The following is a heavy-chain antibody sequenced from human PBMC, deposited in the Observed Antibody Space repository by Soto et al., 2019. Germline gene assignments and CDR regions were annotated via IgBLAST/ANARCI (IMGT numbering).Heavy chain of an antibody. Sequence: QAQLVQSGAEVKKPGSSVKVSCKASGGTFNRETFSWVRQAPGQGLQWMGRIIPVLDVTEYPQNFQGRVTITADTSTSTVYLALSGLGSDDTAVYYCARGGKLGGDLDVGGKGTPVIVYS. CDR2: IIPVLDVT. J-gene: IGHJ6*04. V-gene: IGHV1-69*02. CDR3: ARGGKLGGDLDV. D-gene: IGHD3-10*01. CDR1: GGTFNRET.